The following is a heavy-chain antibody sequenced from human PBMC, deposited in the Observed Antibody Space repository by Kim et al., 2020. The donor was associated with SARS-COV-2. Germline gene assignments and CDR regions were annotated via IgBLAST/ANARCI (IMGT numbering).Heavy chain of an antibody. D-gene: IGHD3-10*01. Sequence: ASVKVSCKASGYTFTSYAMHWVRQAPGQRLEWMGWINAGNGNTKYSQKFQGRVTITRDTSASTAYMELSSLRSEDTAVYYCARDGALGVRVTGLLRFDPWGQGTLVTVSS. CDR3: ARDGALGVRVTGLLRFDP. V-gene: IGHV1-3*01. CDR1: GYTFTSYA. J-gene: IGHJ5*02. CDR2: INAGNGNT.